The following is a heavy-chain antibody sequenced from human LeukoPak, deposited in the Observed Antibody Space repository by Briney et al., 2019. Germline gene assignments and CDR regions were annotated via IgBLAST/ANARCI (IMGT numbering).Heavy chain of an antibody. D-gene: IGHD2-2*01. CDR2: IYYSGST. V-gene: IGHV4-59*08. CDR3: ASSYCSSTSCDGTLYYGMDV. J-gene: IGHJ6*02. Sequence: SETLSLTCTVSGGSISSYYWSWIRQPPGKGLEWIGYIYYSGSTDYNPSLKSRVTISVDTSKNQFSLKLNSVTAADTAVYYCASSYCSSTSCDGTLYYGMDVWGQGTTVTVSS. CDR1: GGSISSYY.